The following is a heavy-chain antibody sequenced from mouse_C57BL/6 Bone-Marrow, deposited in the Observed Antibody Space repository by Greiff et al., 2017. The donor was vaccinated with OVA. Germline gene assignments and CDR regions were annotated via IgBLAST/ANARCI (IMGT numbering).Heavy chain of an antibody. CDR1: GYTFTDYY. D-gene: IGHD2-4*01. CDR2: INPNNGGT. CDR3: ARGGYYDSDY. J-gene: IGHJ2*01. Sequence: VQLQQSGPELVKPGASVKISCKASGYTFTDYYMNWVKQSHGKSLEWIGDINPNNGGTSYNQKFKGKATLTVDKSSSTAYMELRSLTSEDSAVYYCARGGYYDSDYWGQGTTLTVSS. V-gene: IGHV1-26*01.